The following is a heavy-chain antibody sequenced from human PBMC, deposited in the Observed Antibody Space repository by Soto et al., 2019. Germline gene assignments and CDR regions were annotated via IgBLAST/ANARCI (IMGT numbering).Heavy chain of an antibody. CDR3: ARQLVAITLDAFDI. J-gene: IGHJ3*02. D-gene: IGHD3-9*01. CDR2: IYYAGST. Sequence: PSVTLSLTCPIISSSMLSYYWSCFRQPPGRGLEWIGFIYYAGSTKYNPSLNSRVTISVDTSKNQFSLTVTSVTAADTAVYYCARQLVAITLDAFDIWGQGTMVT. CDR1: SSSMLSYY. V-gene: IGHV4-59*08.